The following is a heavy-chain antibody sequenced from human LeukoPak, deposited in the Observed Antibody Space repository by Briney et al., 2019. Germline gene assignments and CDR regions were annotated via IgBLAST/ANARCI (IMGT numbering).Heavy chain of an antibody. CDR1: GGSFSGYY. CDR2: INHSGST. J-gene: IGHJ4*02. D-gene: IGHD3-3*01. V-gene: IGHV4-34*01. Sequence: ASETLSPTCAVYGGSFSGYYWSWIRQPPGKGLEWIGEINHSGSTNYNPSLKSRVTISVDTSKNQFSLKLSSVTAADTAVYYCARGPFWSGYSPIDYWGQGTLVTVSS. CDR3: ARGPFWSGYSPIDY.